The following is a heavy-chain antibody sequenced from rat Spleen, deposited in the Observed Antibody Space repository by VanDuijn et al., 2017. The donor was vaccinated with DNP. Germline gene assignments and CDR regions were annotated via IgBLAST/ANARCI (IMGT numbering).Heavy chain of an antibody. CDR3: TREEPRVLYYFSSLFDY. CDR1: GFSLTDHH. J-gene: IGHJ2*01. V-gene: IGHV2-43*01. CDR2: IWISGTT. Sequence: QVQLKESGPGLVQPSQTLSLACTVSGFSLTDHHVHWARQPSGKGLEGLGVIWISGTTNVNSIFKSRLTISRDTSKSQVFLEVNSLQAEDTAIYFCTREEPRVLYYFSSLFDYWGQGVMVTVSS. D-gene: IGHD1-2*01.